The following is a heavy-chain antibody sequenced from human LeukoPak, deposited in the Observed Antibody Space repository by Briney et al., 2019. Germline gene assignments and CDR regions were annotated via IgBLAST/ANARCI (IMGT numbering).Heavy chain of an antibody. CDR2: INPNSGGSA. V-gene: IGHV1-46*01. D-gene: IGHD3-10*01. CDR3: ARARGGDYFDY. J-gene: IGHJ4*02. CDR1: GYTFTGYY. Sequence: ASVKVSCKASGYTFTGYYMHWVRQAPGQGLEWMGWINPNSGGSASYAQNFQGRVTMTRDMSTSTVYMELSSLRSEDTAVYYCARARGGDYFDYWGQGTLVTVSS.